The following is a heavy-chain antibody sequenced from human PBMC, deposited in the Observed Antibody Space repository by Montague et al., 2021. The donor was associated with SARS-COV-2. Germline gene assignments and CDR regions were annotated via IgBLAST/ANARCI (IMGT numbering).Heavy chain of an antibody. J-gene: IGHJ6*02. CDR1: GFTFSSYW. Sequence: SLRLSCAASGFTFSSYWMHWVRQAPGKGLVWVSRINSDGSSTSYADSVKGRFTIFRDNAKNTLYLQMNSLRAEDTAVYYCARGLRYFDWLAYYCMDVWGQGTTVTVSS. CDR2: INSDGSST. V-gene: IGHV3-74*01. D-gene: IGHD3-9*01. CDR3: ARGLRYFDWLAYYCMDV.